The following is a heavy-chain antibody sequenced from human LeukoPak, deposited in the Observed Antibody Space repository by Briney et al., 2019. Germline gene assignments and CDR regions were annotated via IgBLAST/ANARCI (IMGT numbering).Heavy chain of an antibody. CDR1: GFTFSIYA. J-gene: IGHJ5*02. Sequence: GGSLRLSCVASGFTFSIYAMTWVRQDPGKGPEWVSGISGGSESTYYADSVKGRFTISRDNSKNTLYMEMNNLRGADTAVYYCAKGWTAVGSWGQGTRVTVSS. CDR3: AKGWTAVGS. V-gene: IGHV3-23*01. CDR2: ISGGSEST. D-gene: IGHD1-26*01.